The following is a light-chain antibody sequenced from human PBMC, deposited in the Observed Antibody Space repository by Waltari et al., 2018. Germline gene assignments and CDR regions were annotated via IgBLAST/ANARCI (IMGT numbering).Light chain of an antibody. CDR1: NTDVGTYNY. Sequence: QSALTQPASVSGSPGPSITISSTGTNTDVGTYNYLSWYQHHPGTAPKVIIFGVSKRPSGVSDRFSGSKSGNTASLTISGLQTEDEADYYCCSYAGTSTLIFGGGTKLTVL. CDR2: GVS. V-gene: IGLV2-23*02. J-gene: IGLJ2*01. CDR3: CSYAGTSTLI.